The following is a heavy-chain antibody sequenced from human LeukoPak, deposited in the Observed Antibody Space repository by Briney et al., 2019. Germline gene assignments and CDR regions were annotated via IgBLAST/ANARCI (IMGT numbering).Heavy chain of an antibody. Sequence: PSETLSLTCTVSGYSISSGYYWGWIRQPPGKGLEWIGSIYHSGSTFYNPSLKSRVTTSVDTSKNQFSLKLSSVTAADTAVYYCASATSIAAAGSFQHWGQGTLVTVSS. CDR2: IYHSGST. CDR3: ASATSIAAAGSFQH. V-gene: IGHV4-38-2*02. D-gene: IGHD6-13*01. J-gene: IGHJ1*01. CDR1: GYSISSGYY.